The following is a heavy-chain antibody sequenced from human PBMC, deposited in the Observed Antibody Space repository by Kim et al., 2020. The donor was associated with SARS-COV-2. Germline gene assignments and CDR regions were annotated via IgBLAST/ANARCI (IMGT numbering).Heavy chain of an antibody. V-gene: IGHV3-23*01. J-gene: IGHJ4*02. CDR2: ISGSGGNT. Sequence: GGSLRLSCAASGFTFSSYAMSWVRQAPGKGLEWVSEISGSGGNTYHADSVKGRFTISRDNSKNTLYLQMNSLRAEDTAVYYCAKDFSDSSCFDYWGQGTLVTASS. D-gene: IGHD2-15*01. CDR3: AKDFSDSSCFDY. CDR1: GFTFSSYA.